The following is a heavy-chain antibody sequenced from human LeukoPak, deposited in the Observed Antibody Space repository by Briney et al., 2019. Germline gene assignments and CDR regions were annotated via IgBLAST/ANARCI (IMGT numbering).Heavy chain of an antibody. V-gene: IGHV1-69*13. Sequence: SVNVSCKASGGTFSSYAISWVRQAPGQGLEWMGGIIPIFGTANYAQTFQGRVTITADESTSTAYMELSSLRSEDTAVYYCARGGSWIQLTYWGQGTLVTVPS. D-gene: IGHD5-18*01. J-gene: IGHJ4*02. CDR3: ARGGSWIQLTY. CDR1: GGTFSSYA. CDR2: IIPIFGTA.